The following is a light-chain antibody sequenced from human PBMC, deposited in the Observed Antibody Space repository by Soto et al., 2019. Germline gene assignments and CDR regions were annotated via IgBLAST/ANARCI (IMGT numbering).Light chain of an antibody. CDR2: DAS. J-gene: IGKJ4*01. CDR1: QIVNNY. CDR3: NQRSGWLT. Sequence: EIVLTQSPATLSLSPGARATLSCRTSQIVNNYLAWYQQKPGQAPRLLIYDASNRATGIPARFSGSGSGTDFNLTISSLEHEDSAVYYCNQRSGWLTFGGGTKLEIK. V-gene: IGKV3-11*01.